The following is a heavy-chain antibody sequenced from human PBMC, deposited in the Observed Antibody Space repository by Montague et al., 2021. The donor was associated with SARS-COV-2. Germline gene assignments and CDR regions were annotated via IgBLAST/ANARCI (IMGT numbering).Heavy chain of an antibody. J-gene: IGHJ4*02. CDR3: GRGVVAATPVVDY. D-gene: IGHD2-15*01. CDR2: IYASGGT. Sequence: SETLSLTCAVYGGSFSGYYWNWIRQPAGKGLEWIGRIYASGGTNYNPSLKSRVTMSVDTSKNQFSLKLNSVTAADTAVYYCGRGVVAATPVVDYWGRGTLVTVSS. V-gene: IGHV4-59*10. CDR1: GGSFSGYY.